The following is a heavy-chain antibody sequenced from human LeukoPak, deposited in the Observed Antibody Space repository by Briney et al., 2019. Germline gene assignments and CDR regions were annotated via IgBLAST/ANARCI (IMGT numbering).Heavy chain of an antibody. D-gene: IGHD3-10*01. CDR2: IYHSGST. Sequence: SETLSLTCTVSGYSISSGYYWGWIRQPPGKGLEWIGSIYHSGSTYYNPSLKSRVTISVDTSKNQFSLKLSSVTAADTAVYYCARDQAPYYYGSGSYRAALDYWGQGTLVTVSS. CDR3: ARDQAPYYYGSGSYRAALDY. V-gene: IGHV4-38-2*02. CDR1: GYSISSGYY. J-gene: IGHJ4*02.